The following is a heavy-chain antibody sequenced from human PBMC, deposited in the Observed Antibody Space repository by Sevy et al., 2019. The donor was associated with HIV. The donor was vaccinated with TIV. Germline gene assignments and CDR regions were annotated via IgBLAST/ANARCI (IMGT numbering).Heavy chain of an antibody. CDR1: GFAFTNYYA. J-gene: IGHJ6*02. V-gene: IGHV3-30-3*01. Sequence: GGSLRLSCAASGFAFTNYYAMHWVRQAPGKGLEWVALISYDGSDKYYADSVKGRFTISRDNFKNTLYLQMNSLTTEDTAVYYCARPRANYVDHYFFYAMDVWGQRTTVTDSS. CDR3: ARPRANYVDHYFFYAMDV. CDR2: ISYDGSDK. D-gene: IGHD4-17*01.